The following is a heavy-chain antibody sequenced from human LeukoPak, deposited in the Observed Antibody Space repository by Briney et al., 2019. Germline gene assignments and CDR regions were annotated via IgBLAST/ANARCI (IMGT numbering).Heavy chain of an antibody. J-gene: IGHJ4*02. CDR2: ISRDGGST. V-gene: IGHV3-43*01. D-gene: IGHD2-8*01. Sequence: GGSLRLSCAASGFTFDDYTFHWVRQAPGKGLEWVSLISRDGGSTYYADSVSGRFTIPRDNSKNSLYLQMNSLRTEDTALYYCTKDRYCTTTFCPLDYWGQGTLVTVSS. CDR1: GFTFDDYT. CDR3: TKDRYCTTTFCPLDY.